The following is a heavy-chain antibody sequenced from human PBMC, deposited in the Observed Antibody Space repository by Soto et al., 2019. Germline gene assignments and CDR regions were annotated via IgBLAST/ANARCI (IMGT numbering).Heavy chain of an antibody. Sequence: QVQLQESGPGLVKPSETLSLTCTVSGDPVTSGSYYWSWVRQPPGKGLEWIAYIYHSGSTKYNPTLRSRATISVDTSKNQFPLRLNSVTAADTAVYYCARWKYSYANLPGDWFDSWGQGTLVAVSS. CDR3: ARWKYSYANLPGDWFDS. CDR1: GDPVTSGSYY. J-gene: IGHJ5*01. D-gene: IGHD3-16*01. V-gene: IGHV4-61*01. CDR2: IYHSGST.